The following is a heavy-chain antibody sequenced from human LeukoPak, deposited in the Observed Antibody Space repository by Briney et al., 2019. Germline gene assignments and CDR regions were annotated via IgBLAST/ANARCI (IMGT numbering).Heavy chain of an antibody. Sequence: SETLSLTCTVSGGSISSYYWSWIRQPPGKGLEWIGYIYTSGSTNYNPSLKSRVTISVDTSKNQFSLKLSSVTAADTAVYYCARWLQGFVASDIWGQGTMVTVSS. J-gene: IGHJ3*02. CDR1: GGSISSYY. CDR3: ARWLQGFVASDI. V-gene: IGHV4-4*09. CDR2: IYTSGST. D-gene: IGHD5-24*01.